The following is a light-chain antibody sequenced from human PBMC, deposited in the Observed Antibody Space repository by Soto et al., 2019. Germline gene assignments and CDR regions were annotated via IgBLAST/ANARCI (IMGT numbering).Light chain of an antibody. J-gene: IGKJ2*01. Sequence: EIVMTQSPVTLSVSPGERATVSCRASQSVSSNLAWYQQKRGQAPRLLIYGASTRATGVPARFSGSGSGTEFTLTISSLQSEDFAVYHCQQYNSWPYTFGQGTKVDIK. CDR3: QQYNSWPYT. CDR1: QSVSSN. CDR2: GAS. V-gene: IGKV3-15*01.